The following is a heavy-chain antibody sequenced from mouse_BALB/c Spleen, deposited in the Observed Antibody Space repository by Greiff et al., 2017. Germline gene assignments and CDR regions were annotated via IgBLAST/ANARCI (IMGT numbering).Heavy chain of an antibody. CDR2: IYPGDGDT. CDR1: GFNIKDTY. CDR3: ARKGPMDY. J-gene: IGHJ4*01. V-gene: IGHV1-80*01. Sequence: QVQLQQSGAELVKPGASVKLSCTASGFNIKDTYMHWVKQRPGQGLEWIGQIYPGDGDTNYNGKFKGKATLTADKSSSTAYMQLSSLTSEDSAVYFCARKGPMDYWGQGTSVTVSS.